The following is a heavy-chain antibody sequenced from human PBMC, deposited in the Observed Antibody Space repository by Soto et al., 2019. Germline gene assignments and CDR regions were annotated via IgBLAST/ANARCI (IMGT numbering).Heavy chain of an antibody. CDR1: GFTFSSYV. J-gene: IGHJ6*02. D-gene: IGHD3-3*01. CDR3: ARETSYDFWSGPQTMDV. CDR2: VHYDGTKK. V-gene: IGHV3-33*01. Sequence: QVQLVESGGGVVQPGVSLRLSCAPSGFTFSSYVMHWVRQAPGKGLEWVAVVHYDGTKKYYADSVRGRFTISRDNSENILYLQMNSLRPDDTAVYFCARETSYDFWSGPQTMDVWGQGTTVTVSS.